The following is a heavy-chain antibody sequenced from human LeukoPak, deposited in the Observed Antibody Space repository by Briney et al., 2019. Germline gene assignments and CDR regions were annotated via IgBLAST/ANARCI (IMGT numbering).Heavy chain of an antibody. CDR3: ARDGPYYDVLTGYPPFDY. CDR1: GFTFSTYG. CDR2: ISDSSSSI. Sequence: PGGSLRLSCAASGFTFSTYGMNWVRQAPGKGLEWVSSISDSSSSIFYADSVKGRFTISRDSSKNTLYLQMNSLRAEDTAVYYCARDGPYYDVLTGYPPFDYWGQGTLVTVSS. V-gene: IGHV3-21*01. J-gene: IGHJ4*02. D-gene: IGHD3-9*01.